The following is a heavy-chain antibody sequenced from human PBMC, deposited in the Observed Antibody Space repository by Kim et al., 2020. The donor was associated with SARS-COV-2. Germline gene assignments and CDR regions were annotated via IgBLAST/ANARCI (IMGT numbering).Heavy chain of an antibody. CDR1: GGSFSGYY. J-gene: IGHJ6*01. Sequence: SETLSLTCAVYGGSFSGYYWSWIRQPPGEGLGLEWIGEINHSGSTNYNPSLKSRVTISVDTSKNQFSLKLSSVTAADTAVYYCARGPKYDLRYYYYGVDV. CDR3: ARGPKYDLRYYYYGVDV. V-gene: IGHV4-34*01. D-gene: IGHD2-2*01. CDR2: INHSGST.